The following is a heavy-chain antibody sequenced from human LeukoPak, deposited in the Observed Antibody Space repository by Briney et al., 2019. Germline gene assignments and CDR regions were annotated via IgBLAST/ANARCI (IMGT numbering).Heavy chain of an antibody. CDR2: ISAYNGNT. D-gene: IGHD3-9*01. V-gene: IGHV1-18*01. J-gene: IGHJ4*02. CDR3: ATSYYDILTGYSHYFDY. Sequence: ASVKVSCKASGYTFTSYGISWVRQAPGQGLEWMGWISAYNGNTNYAQKLQGRVTMTTDTSTSTAYMGLRSLRSDDTAVYYCATSYYDILTGYSHYFDYWGQGTLVTVSS. CDR1: GYTFTSYG.